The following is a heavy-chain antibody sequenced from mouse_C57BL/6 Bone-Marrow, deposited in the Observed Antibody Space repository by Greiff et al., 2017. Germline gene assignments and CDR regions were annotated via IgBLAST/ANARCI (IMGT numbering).Heavy chain of an antibody. D-gene: IGHD2-1*01. Sequence: EVQLQQSGAELVRPGASVKLSCTASGFNIKDDYMHWVKQRPEQGLEWIGWIDPENGDTEYASKFQGKATITADTSSNTAYLQLSSLTSEDTAVYYCTTYLYYQVAYWGQGTLVTVSA. CDR3: TTYLYYQVAY. CDR2: IDPENGDT. V-gene: IGHV14-4*01. CDR1: GFNIKDDY. J-gene: IGHJ3*01.